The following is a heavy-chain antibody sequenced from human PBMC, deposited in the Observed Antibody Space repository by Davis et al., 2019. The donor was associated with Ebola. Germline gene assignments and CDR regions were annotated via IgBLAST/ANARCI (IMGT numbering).Heavy chain of an antibody. CDR3: ARLFGVIPVFDY. CDR2: ISSSSLTT. CDR1: GVTFRSNW. V-gene: IGHV3-48*02. Sequence: GESLKISCAASGVTFRSNWMQWVRQAPGKGLEWLSYISSSSLTTYSADSVKGRFTVSRDNAKNSLYLEMNSLRDEDTAVYYCARLFGVIPVFDYWGQGTLVTVSS. D-gene: IGHD3-3*01. J-gene: IGHJ4*02.